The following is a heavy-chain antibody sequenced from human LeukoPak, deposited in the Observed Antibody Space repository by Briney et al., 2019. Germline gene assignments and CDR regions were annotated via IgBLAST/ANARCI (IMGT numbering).Heavy chain of an antibody. V-gene: IGHV3-15*07. CDR2: IKPKTDGETT. D-gene: IGHD2-21*01. CDR3: ITPLPYSAQ. CDR1: GFTFSNAY. J-gene: IGHJ4*02. Sequence: GGSLRLTCAASGFTFSNAYMNWVRQAPGKGLEWVGRIKPKTDGETTEYAAPVKGRFSISRDDSKNMLYLQMNSLKTEDTAVYYCITPLPYSAQGGQGTLVTVSS.